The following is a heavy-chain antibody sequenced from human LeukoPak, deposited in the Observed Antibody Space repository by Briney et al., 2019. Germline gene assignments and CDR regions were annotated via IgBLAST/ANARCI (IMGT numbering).Heavy chain of an antibody. J-gene: IGHJ4*02. V-gene: IGHV3-74*01. D-gene: IGHD5-12*01. Sequence: GGSLRLSCAASGFTFSGYWMHWVRQASGTGLVWVSRINNDGRSTNYADSVKGRFTISRDNTKNTVYLQMNSLRAEDTAVYYCARDLEVATGPDYWGQGTRVTVSS. CDR3: ARDLEVATGPDY. CDR2: INNDGRST. CDR1: GFTFSGYW.